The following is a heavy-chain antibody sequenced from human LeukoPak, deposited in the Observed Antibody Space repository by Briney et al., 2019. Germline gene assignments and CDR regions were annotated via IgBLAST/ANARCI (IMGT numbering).Heavy chain of an antibody. V-gene: IGHV4-38-2*01. D-gene: IGHD4-17*01. J-gene: IGHJ3*02. CDR1: DFSISTGYY. CDR2: IYHSGST. Sequence: PSETLSLTCAVPDFSISTGYYWGWIRQPPGKGLEWIGSIYHSGSTHYNPSLKSRITISIDTSKSQFSLELRSVTAADTAVYYCARNATVTTRSEAFDIWGQGTMLTVSS. CDR3: ARNATVTTRSEAFDI.